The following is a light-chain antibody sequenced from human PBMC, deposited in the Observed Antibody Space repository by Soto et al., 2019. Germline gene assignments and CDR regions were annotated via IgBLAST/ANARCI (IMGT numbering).Light chain of an antibody. CDR3: QQYNSYPYT. CDR2: KAS. CDR1: QSIGSW. V-gene: IGKV1-5*03. J-gene: IGKJ2*01. Sequence: DIQMTQSPSTLSASVGDRVTITCRASQSIGSWLAWYQQQPGQAPKLLIYKASSLQSGVPSGFSGSGSGTVFTLTISSLQPDDFATYYCQQYNSYPYTFGQGTKLEIK.